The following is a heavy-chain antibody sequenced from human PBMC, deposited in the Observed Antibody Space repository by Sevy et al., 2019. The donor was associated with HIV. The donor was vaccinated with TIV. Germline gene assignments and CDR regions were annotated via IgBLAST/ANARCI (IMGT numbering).Heavy chain of an antibody. J-gene: IGHJ2*01. CDR3: ARESGSNWYFDL. CDR2: IFSDANIK. Sequence: GGSLRLSCAASGFTFSNYGMHWVRQAPGKGLEWVGAIFSDANIKYYVDSVKGRFAISRDNSKNTVYLQMNSLRAEDTAVYSCARESGSNWYFDLWGRGTSVTVSS. CDR1: GFTFSNYG. V-gene: IGHV3-33*01. D-gene: IGHD1-26*01.